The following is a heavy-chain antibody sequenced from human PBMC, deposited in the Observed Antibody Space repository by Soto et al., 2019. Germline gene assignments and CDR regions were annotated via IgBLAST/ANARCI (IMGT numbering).Heavy chain of an antibody. Sequence: QVQLVESGGGVVQPGRSLRLSCAASGFTFSSYGMHWVRQAPGKGLEWVAVIWYDGSNKYYADSVKGRFTISRDNSKNTLQLQMNSLRAEATAVYYCARERVGGSYFGQGTLVTVSS. CDR2: IWYDGSNK. CDR1: GFTFSSYG. D-gene: IGHD1-26*01. J-gene: IGHJ4*02. CDR3: ARERVGGSY. V-gene: IGHV3-33*01.